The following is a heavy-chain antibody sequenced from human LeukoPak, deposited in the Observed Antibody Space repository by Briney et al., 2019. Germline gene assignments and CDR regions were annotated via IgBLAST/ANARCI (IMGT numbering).Heavy chain of an antibody. CDR3: ARDSHRQWLLAESAFDI. D-gene: IGHD6-19*01. V-gene: IGHV1-2*02. CDR1: GYTFTGYY. Sequence: ASVKVSCKTSGYTFTGYYMHWVRQAPGQGLEWMGWINPKSGGTKYAQKFQGRVTMTRDTSTSTAYMELRSLRTDDTAVYYCARDSHRQWLLAESAFDIWGQGTMVTVSS. J-gene: IGHJ3*02. CDR2: INPKSGGT.